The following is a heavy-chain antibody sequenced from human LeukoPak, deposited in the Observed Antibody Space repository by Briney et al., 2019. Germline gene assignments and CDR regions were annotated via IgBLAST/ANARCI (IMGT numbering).Heavy chain of an antibody. CDR2: IYYSGST. D-gene: IGHD3-10*01. J-gene: IGHJ5*02. Sequence: PSETLSLTCTVSGGSISSSSYYWGWIRQPPGKGLEWIGSIYYSGSTYYNPSLKSRVTISVDTSKNQFSLKLSSVTAADTAVYYCARFIGSGGDNWFDPWGQGTLVTVSS. V-gene: IGHV4-39*01. CDR1: GGSISSSSYY. CDR3: ARFIGSGGDNWFDP.